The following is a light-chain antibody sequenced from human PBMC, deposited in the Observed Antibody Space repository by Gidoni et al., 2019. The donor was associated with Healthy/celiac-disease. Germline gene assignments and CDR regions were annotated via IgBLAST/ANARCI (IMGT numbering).Light chain of an antibody. CDR3: KQSYSTPST. CDR2: AAS. Sequence: DIQITQSPSSLSASVGDRVTITCRASQSISSYLNWYQQKPGKAPKHLIYAASSLQSGVPSRLRGSGSGTDFTLTISSLQPEDFATYYCKQSYSTPSTFGQGTKVEIK. J-gene: IGKJ1*01. CDR1: QSISSY. V-gene: IGKV1-39*01.